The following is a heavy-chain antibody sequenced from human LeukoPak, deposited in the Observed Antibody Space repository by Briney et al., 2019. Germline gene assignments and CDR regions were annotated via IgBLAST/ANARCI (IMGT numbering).Heavy chain of an antibody. CDR1: GVSISSYY. V-gene: IGHV4-59*08. J-gene: IGHJ4*02. Sequence: PSETLSLTGTVSGVSISSYYWSWIRQPPGNGLEWIEYMYYSGTTKYNPSLKSRVTISVDTSKNQFSLKLSSVTAADTAVYYCARHGGSHFLYWGQGILVTVSS. D-gene: IGHD1-26*01. CDR3: ARHGGSHFLY. CDR2: MYYSGTT.